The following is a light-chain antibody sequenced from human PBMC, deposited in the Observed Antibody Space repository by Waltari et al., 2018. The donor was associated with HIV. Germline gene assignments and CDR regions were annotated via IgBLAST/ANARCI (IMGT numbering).Light chain of an antibody. CDR2: EVS. J-gene: IGLJ2*01. V-gene: IGLV2-14*02. CDR1: SSDVGSYNL. Sequence: QSALTQPASVSGSPGQSITISCTGTSSDVGSYNLVSWYQQHPGKAPKLMIYEVSKRPSGVSNRFSGSKSGNTASLTISGLQADDEADYYCASYTRSGILLFGGGTRLTVL. CDR3: ASYTRSGILL.